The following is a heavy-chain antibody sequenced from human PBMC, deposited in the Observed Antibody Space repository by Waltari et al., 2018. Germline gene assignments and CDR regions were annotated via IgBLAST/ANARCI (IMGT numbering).Heavy chain of an antibody. CDR2: ISSGGTNR. CDR3: ARERSVTGKGNLDY. D-gene: IGHD3-10*01. V-gene: IGHV3-48*03. J-gene: IGHJ4*02. CDR1: GFTFSSYE. Sequence: EVQLVESGGGLVQPGGSLRLSCAASGFTFSSYEMNWVRQAPGDGREWVSYISSGGTNRVYAESVKGRVTISRDNAKNSLYLHMNSLRVEDTAVYYCARERSVTGKGNLDYWGQGTLVTVSS.